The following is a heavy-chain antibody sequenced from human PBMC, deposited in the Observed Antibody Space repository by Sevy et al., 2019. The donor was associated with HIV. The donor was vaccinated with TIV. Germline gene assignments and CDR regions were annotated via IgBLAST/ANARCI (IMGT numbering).Heavy chain of an antibody. D-gene: IGHD4-17*01. CDR3: ARGVTTVTPFDY. CDR1: GFTFSTYW. V-gene: IGHV3-7*01. CDR2: IKQDGSDK. J-gene: IGHJ4*02. Sequence: GGSLRLSCAASGFTFSTYWMTWVRQAPGKGLEWVANIKQDGSDKHYVDSVKGRFTISRDNAKNSLYLQMNSLRAGDTAVYYCARGVTTVTPFDYWGQGTLVTVSS.